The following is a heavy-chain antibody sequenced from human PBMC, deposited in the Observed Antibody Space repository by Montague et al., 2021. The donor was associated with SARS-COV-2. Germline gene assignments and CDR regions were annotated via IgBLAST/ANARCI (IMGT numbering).Heavy chain of an antibody. CDR3: ARLGITLGGVIVIRYYFDF. CDR1: GASRTTKNYY. D-gene: IGHD3-16*02. CDR2: ISYSATS. Sequence: SETLSLTCTFSGASRTTKNYYWGWIRPPPGKGLEWLGSISYSATSYSNPSIKSRVTMSVATSRNQLSLNLSSVTVAATAVYYCARLGITLGGVIVIRYYFDFWGQGTLVTVSS. J-gene: IGHJ4*02. V-gene: IGHV4-39*01.